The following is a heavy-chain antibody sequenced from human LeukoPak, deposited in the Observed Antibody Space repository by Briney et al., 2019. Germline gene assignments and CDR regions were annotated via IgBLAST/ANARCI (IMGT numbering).Heavy chain of an antibody. D-gene: IGHD3-10*01. CDR3: AKEGDYYGSGSYRDGFDI. J-gene: IGHJ3*02. CDR2: ISWNCGSI. CDR1: GFTFDDYA. V-gene: IGHV3-9*01. Sequence: GGSLRLSCAASGFTFDDYAMHWVRQVPGKGLEWVSGISWNCGSIGYADSVKGRFTISRDSFKNTLYLQMNSLRPEDTAVYYCAKEGDYYGSGSYRDGFDIWGQGTRATVSS.